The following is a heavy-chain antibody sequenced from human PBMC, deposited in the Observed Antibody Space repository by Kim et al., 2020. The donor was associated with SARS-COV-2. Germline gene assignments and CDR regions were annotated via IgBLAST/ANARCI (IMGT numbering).Heavy chain of an antibody. Sequence: SGPTLVNPTQTLTLTCTFSGFSLSTGGVGVGWIRQPPREALEWLALIYWDDDKRYSPSLKTRLTITKDTSKNQVVLTMTNMDPVDTATYFCARNAIQGDNRIFDYWGQGTLFTVSS. CDR1: GFSLSTGGVG. CDR2: IYWDDDK. CDR3: ARNAIQGDNRIFDY. V-gene: IGHV2-5*02. J-gene: IGHJ4*02. D-gene: IGHD2-21*02.